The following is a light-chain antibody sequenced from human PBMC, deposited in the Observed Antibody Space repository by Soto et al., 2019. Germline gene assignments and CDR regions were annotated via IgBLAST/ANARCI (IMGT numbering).Light chain of an antibody. Sequence: EIVMTQSPATLSVSPGDRATLSCRASQSVSSNLAWYQQKPGQAPRLLIYGASTRATGIPARFSGSGSGTDFTLTISSLQSEDFAVYYCQQYNSWPPYTFGQGTKLEIK. V-gene: IGKV3-15*01. CDR1: QSVSSN. CDR2: GAS. J-gene: IGKJ2*01. CDR3: QQYNSWPPYT.